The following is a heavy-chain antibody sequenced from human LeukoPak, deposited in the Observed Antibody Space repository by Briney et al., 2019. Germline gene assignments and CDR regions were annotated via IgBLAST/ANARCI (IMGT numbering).Heavy chain of an antibody. V-gene: IGHV4-39*07. CDR3: ARDYGSGRRYYYMDV. CDR2: MYYSGST. Sequence: PSETLSLTCTVSGGSISSYYWGWIRQPPGKGLEWIGSMYYSGSTFYNPSLKSRVTILVDTSKNQFSLKLSSVTAADTAVYYCARDYGSGRRYYYMDVWGKGTTVTVSS. J-gene: IGHJ6*03. CDR1: GGSISSYY. D-gene: IGHD3-10*01.